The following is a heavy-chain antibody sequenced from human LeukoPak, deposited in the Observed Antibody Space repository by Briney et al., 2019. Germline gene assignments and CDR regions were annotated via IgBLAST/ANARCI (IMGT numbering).Heavy chain of an antibody. Sequence: PSETLSFTCSVSGGSISSHYWSWIRQPPGKGLEWIGYFYYSGSTHYNPSLKSRVTISVDTSRNQFSLKLSSVTAADTAVYYCVHAGWYNWFDPWGQGALVTVSS. CDR2: FYYSGST. J-gene: IGHJ5*02. CDR3: VHAGWYNWFDP. V-gene: IGHV4-59*11. CDR1: GGSISSHY.